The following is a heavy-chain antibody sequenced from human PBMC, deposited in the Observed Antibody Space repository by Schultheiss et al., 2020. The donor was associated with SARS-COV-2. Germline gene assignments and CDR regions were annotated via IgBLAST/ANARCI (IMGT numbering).Heavy chain of an antibody. D-gene: IGHD1-1*01. J-gene: IGHJ4*02. CDR3: AKGRHDGGYFDY. Sequence: GGSLRLSCAASGFAVSSSYMSWVRQAPGKGLEWVSVIYSGGNTYYADSVKGRFTISRDNSKNTLYLQMNSLRAEDTAVYYCAKGRHDGGYFDYWGQGTLVTVSS. V-gene: IGHV3-53*01. CDR2: IYSGGNT. CDR1: GFAVSSSY.